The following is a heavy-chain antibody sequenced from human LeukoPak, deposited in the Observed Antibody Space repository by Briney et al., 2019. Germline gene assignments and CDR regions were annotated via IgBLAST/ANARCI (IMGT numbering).Heavy chain of an antibody. V-gene: IGHV3-30*02. CDR2: IRHDGTNK. CDR3: ARSGVIRYRSTWFDY. J-gene: IGHJ4*02. D-gene: IGHD6-13*01. Sequence: GGSLRLSCAASGFTLSNFGIHWVRQAPGKGLDWVAFIRHDGTNKYYAESVNGRFTISKDNSKNTLYLQMNSLRTEDTAVYYCARSGVIRYRSTWFDYWGQGTLVTVSS. CDR1: GFTLSNFG.